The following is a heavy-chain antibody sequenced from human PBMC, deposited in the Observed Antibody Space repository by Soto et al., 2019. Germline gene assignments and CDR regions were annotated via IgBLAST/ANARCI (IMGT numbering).Heavy chain of an antibody. Sequence: EVQLVESGGGLVQPGGSLRLSCAASGFTFSDHYMDWVRQAAGKGLEWVGRSRNKANSYTTEYAASVKGRFTISRDDSKNSLYLQMNSLKTEDTAVYYCARGLDRSGSSYIGYWGQGTLVTVSS. J-gene: IGHJ4*02. V-gene: IGHV3-72*01. CDR1: GFTFSDHY. CDR2: SRNKANSYTT. CDR3: ARGLDRSGSSYIGY. D-gene: IGHD3-22*01.